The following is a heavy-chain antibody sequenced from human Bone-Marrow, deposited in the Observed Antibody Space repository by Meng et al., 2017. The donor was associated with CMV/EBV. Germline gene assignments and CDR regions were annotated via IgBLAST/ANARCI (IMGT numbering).Heavy chain of an antibody. J-gene: IGHJ6*02. CDR3: AKGDYYYYYGMDV. CDR2: ISWNSGSI. V-gene: IGHV3-9*01. Sequence: GGSLRLSCAASGFTFDDYAMHWVRQAPGKGLEWVSGISWNSGSIGYADSVKGRFTISRDNAKNSLYLQMNSLRAEDTALYYCAKGDYYYYYGMDVWGQGTTVTV. CDR1: GFTFDDYA.